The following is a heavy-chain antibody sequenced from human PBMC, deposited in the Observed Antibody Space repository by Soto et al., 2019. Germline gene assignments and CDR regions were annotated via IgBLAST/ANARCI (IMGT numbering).Heavy chain of an antibody. V-gene: IGHV4-31*03. CDR2: IYYSGST. D-gene: IGHD2-21*01. CDR1: GGSISSGGYY. CDR3: ARDHIAEGWFDP. Sequence: SETLSLTCTVSGGSISSGGYYWSWIRQHPGKGLEWIGYIYYSGSTYYNPSLKSRVTISVDTSKNQFSLKLSSVTAEDTAVYYCARDHIAEGWFDPWGKGTLVTVSS. J-gene: IGHJ5*02.